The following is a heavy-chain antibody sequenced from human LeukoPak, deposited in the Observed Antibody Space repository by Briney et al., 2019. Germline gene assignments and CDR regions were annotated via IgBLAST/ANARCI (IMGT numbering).Heavy chain of an antibody. D-gene: IGHD5-24*01. J-gene: IGHJ3*02. Sequence: GGSLRLSCAASGFTFSSYSLNWVRQAPGKGLEWVSFISGSSSYIYYADSVKGRFTISRDNAKNSLYLQMNSLRAEDTAVYYCARARMATGYSTDAFDIWGQGTMVTVSS. CDR1: GFTFSSYS. V-gene: IGHV3-21*01. CDR2: ISGSSSYI. CDR3: ARARMATGYSTDAFDI.